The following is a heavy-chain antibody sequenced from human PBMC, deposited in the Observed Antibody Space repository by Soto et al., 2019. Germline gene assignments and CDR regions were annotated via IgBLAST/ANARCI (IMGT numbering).Heavy chain of an antibody. Sequence: PSETLSLTCTVSGGSISSYYWSWIRQPPGKRLEWIGYIHHSWSSSYNPSLQSRVAISLDTSKSQFSLKVTSVTATDTAVYYCARQGFGPLHGLVDVWGQGTTVTVSS. J-gene: IGHJ6*02. D-gene: IGHD3-10*01. V-gene: IGHV4-59*08. CDR3: ARQGFGPLHGLVDV. CDR1: GGSISSYY. CDR2: IHHSWSS.